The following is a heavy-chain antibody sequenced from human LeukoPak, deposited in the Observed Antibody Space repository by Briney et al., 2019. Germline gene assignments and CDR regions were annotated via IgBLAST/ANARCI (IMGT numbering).Heavy chain of an antibody. CDR3: VKFGVDYDMGV. CDR2: IHYSGRA. Sequence: SETLSLTCTVSCDSISGSYWTWVRQPPGQGLEWIGQIHYSGRADYNPSLKRRITISVDTSKNQMSLTLTSVTAADTAIYYCVKFGVDYDMGVWGQGTTVTVSS. D-gene: IGHD3-16*01. V-gene: IGHV4-59*01. CDR1: CDSISGSY. J-gene: IGHJ6*02.